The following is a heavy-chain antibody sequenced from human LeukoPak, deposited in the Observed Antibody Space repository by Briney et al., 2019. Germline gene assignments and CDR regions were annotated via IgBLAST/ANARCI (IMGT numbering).Heavy chain of an antibody. CDR1: GFTFSSYG. V-gene: IGHV3-30*02. CDR2: IQYDESIK. CDR3: AKDTIFGVDPFDY. Sequence: PGGSLRLSCAASGFTFSSYGMHWVRPAPGKGLEWVAFIQYDESIKYYADSVKGRFTISRDNSRNTLFLQMNSLRPEDTAVYYCAKDTIFGVDPFDYWGQGTLVTVSS. D-gene: IGHD3-3*01. J-gene: IGHJ4*02.